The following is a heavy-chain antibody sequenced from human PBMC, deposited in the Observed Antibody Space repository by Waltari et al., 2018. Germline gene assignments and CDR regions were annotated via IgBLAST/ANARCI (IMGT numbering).Heavy chain of an antibody. J-gene: IGHJ4*02. CDR2: INPNSGGT. V-gene: IGHV1-2*02. D-gene: IGHD5-18*01. CDR3: ARDAGYSYGTAFDY. CDR1: GYTFTAYY. Sequence: QVQLVQSGAEVKKPGASVKVSCKASGYTFTAYYMHWVRQAPGQGLEWMGWINPNSGGTNYAQKFQGRVTITADESTSTAYMELSSLRSEDTAVYYCARDAGYSYGTAFDYWGQGTLVTVSS.